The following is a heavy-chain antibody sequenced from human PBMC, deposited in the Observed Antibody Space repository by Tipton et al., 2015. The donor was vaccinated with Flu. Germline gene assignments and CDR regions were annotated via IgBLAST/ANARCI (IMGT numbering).Heavy chain of an antibody. J-gene: IGHJ4*02. Sequence: TLSLTCSVSGGSVGSPYCWGWVRRPPGKGLEWIGNIYHSGSPYYNPSLKSRVTISVDTSKNQFSLKLSSVTAADTAVYYCARHGREFFYGSGTDYWGQGTLVTVSS. D-gene: IGHD3-10*01. CDR1: GGSVGSPYC. CDR3: ARHGREFFYGSGTDY. V-gene: IGHV4-38-2*01. CDR2: IYHSGSP.